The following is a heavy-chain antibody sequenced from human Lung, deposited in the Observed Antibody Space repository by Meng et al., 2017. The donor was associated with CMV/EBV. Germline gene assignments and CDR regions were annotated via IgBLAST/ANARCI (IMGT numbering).Heavy chain of an antibody. CDR1: GGTFSSYT. D-gene: IGHD3-22*01. Sequence: SVKVSCKASGGTFSSYTITWVRQAPGQGLEWVGRIIPILDRRNNAQKFQGRITLTADKSTTTAYMELNALRPEDTAVYYCARVNDNGGYSNDDWGQGKLV. CDR2: IIPILDRR. V-gene: IGHV1-69*08. J-gene: IGHJ4*02. CDR3: ARVNDNGGYSNDD.